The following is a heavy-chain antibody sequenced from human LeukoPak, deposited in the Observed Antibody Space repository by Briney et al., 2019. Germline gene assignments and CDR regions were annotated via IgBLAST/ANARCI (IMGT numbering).Heavy chain of an antibody. V-gene: IGHV4-4*07. J-gene: IGHJ5*02. D-gene: IGHD2/OR15-2a*01. CDR1: GGSISSYY. CDR2: IYTSGST. CDR3: ARAIVVNGPFLGYWFAP. Sequence: SETLSLTCTVSGGSISSYYWSWIRQPAGKGLEWIGRIYTSGSTNYNPSLKSRVSMSVDTSKNQFSLKLSSVNAADTAGFYCARAIVVNGPFLGYWFAPGGRGTLATVSS.